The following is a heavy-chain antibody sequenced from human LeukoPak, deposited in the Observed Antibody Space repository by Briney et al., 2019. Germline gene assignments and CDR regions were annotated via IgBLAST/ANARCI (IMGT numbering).Heavy chain of an antibody. CDR1: GFTFSSYG. J-gene: IGHJ4*02. D-gene: IGHD3-22*01. CDR2: IWYDGSNK. V-gene: IGHV3-33*08. CDR3: ARVQYYYDSSQWYYFDY. Sequence: PGGSLRLSCAASGFTFSSYGMHWVRQAPGKGLEWVAVIWYDGSNKYYADSVKGRFTISRDNSKNTLYLQMNSLRAEDTAVYYCARVQYYYDSSQWYYFDYWGQGTLVTVSS.